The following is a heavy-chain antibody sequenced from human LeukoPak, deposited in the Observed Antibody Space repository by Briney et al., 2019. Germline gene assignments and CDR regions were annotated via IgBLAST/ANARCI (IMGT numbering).Heavy chain of an antibody. V-gene: IGHV4-4*07. CDR1: GGSISSYY. Sequence: SSETLSLTCTVSGGSISSYYWSWIRQPAGKGLEWIGRIYTSGSTSYNPPLKSRLTISLDKPKNQFSLKLSSVTAADTAVYYCARILSTSYFDLWGRGTLVTASS. CDR2: IYTSGST. D-gene: IGHD2-8*02. J-gene: IGHJ2*01. CDR3: ARILSTSYFDL.